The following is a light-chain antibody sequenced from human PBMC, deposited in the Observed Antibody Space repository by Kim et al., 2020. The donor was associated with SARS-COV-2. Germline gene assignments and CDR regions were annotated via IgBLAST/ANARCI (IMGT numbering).Light chain of an antibody. CDR2: QDS. CDR1: KLGDKY. V-gene: IGLV3-1*01. CDR3: QAWDSSTAV. J-gene: IGLJ3*02. Sequence: SYELTQPPSVSVSPGQTASITCSGDKLGDKYACWYQQKPGQSPVLVIYQDSKRPSGIPERFSGSNSGYTATPTISGTQAMDEADYYCQAWDSSTAVFGGGTQLTVL.